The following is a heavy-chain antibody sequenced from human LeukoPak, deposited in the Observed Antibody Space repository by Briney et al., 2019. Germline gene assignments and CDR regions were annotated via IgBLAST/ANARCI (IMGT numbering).Heavy chain of an antibody. CDR1: GGSMSSDNFY. CDR2: IYTSGST. D-gene: IGHD3-3*01. Sequence: SETLSLTCTVSGGSMSSDNFYWSWIRQPAGEGLEWIGRIYTSGSTNYNPSLKSRGTISLDTSKNQFSLKLSFVTAADTAVYYCAREDFWSASYNGWFDPWGQGTLVTVSS. V-gene: IGHV4-61*02. J-gene: IGHJ5*02. CDR3: AREDFWSASYNGWFDP.